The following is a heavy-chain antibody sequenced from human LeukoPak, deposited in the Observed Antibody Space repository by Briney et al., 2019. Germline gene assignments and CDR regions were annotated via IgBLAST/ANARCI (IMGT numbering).Heavy chain of an antibody. Sequence: SETLSLTCAVYGGSFSGYYWSWIRQPPGKGLEWIGEINHSGSTNYNPSLKSRVTISVDTSKNQFSLKLSSVTAADTAVYYCARARLRLRPLPAFDIWGQGTMGTVSS. J-gene: IGHJ3*02. CDR2: INHSGST. CDR3: ARARLRLRPLPAFDI. D-gene: IGHD3-16*01. CDR1: GGSFSGYY. V-gene: IGHV4-34*01.